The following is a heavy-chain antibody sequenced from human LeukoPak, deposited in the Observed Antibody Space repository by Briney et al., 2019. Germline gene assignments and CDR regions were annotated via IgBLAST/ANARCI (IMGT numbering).Heavy chain of an antibody. Sequence: PSETLSLTCTVSGGSISSYYWSWIRQPPGKGLEWNGYIYYSGSTNYNPSLKSRVTISVDTSKNQFSLKLSSVTAADTAVYYCARAQLLWFGGPYDYWGQGTLVTVSS. CDR2: IYYSGST. J-gene: IGHJ4*02. V-gene: IGHV4-59*01. CDR1: GGSISSYY. D-gene: IGHD3-10*01. CDR3: ARAQLLWFGGPYDY.